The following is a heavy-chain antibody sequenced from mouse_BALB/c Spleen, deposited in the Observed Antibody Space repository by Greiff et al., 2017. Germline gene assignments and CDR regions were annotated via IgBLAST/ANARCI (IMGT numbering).Heavy chain of an antibody. CDR1: GYSITSDYA. CDR2: ISYSGST. CDR3: ARGNDYDDAMDY. V-gene: IGHV3-2*02. J-gene: IGHJ4*01. Sequence: EVMLVESGPGLVKPSQSLSLTCTVTGYSITSDYAWNWIRQFPGNKLEWMGYISYSGSTSYNPSLKSRISITRDTSKNQFFLQLNSVTTEDTATYYCARGNDYDDAMDYWGQGTSVTVSS. D-gene: IGHD2-4*01.